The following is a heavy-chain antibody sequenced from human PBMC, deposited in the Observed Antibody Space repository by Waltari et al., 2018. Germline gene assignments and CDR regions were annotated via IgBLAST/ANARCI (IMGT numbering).Heavy chain of an antibody. CDR3: ARGRVQLTRHYYYMDV. V-gene: IGHV1-69*13. CDR1: GGTFSSYA. D-gene: IGHD2-2*01. CDR2: IIPIFGTA. Sequence: QVQLVQSGAEVKKPGSSVKVSCKASGGTFSSYAISWVRQAPGQGLEWRGRIIPIFGTANYAQKFQGRVTITADKSTSTAYMELSSLRSEDTAVYYCARGRVQLTRHYYYMDVWGKGTTVTISS. J-gene: IGHJ6*03.